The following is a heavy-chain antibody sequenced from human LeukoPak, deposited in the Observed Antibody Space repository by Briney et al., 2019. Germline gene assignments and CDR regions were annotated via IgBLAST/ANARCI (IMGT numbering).Heavy chain of an antibody. Sequence: KPSETLSLTCAVYGGSFSGYYWSWIRQPPGKGPEWIGEINHSGSTNYNPSLKSRVTISVDTSKNQFSLKLSSVTAADTAVYYCARGTRVTKRFDPWGQGTLVTVSS. V-gene: IGHV4-34*01. CDR3: ARGTRVTKRFDP. CDR1: GGSFSGYY. CDR2: INHSGST. D-gene: IGHD4-17*01. J-gene: IGHJ5*02.